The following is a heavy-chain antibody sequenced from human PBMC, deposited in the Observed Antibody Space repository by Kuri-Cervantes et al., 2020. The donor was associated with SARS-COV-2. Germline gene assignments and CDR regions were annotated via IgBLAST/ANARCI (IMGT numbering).Heavy chain of an antibody. Sequence: LRLSCTVSGGSISSYYWSWIRQPPGKGLEWIGYIYYNGSTYYNPSLKSRVTISVDTSKNQFSLKLSSVTAADTAVYYCARVLLATYYDFWSGPLDYWGQGTLVTVSS. V-gene: IGHV4-30-4*08. CDR1: GGSISSYY. CDR3: ARVLLATYYDFWSGPLDY. CDR2: IYYNGST. D-gene: IGHD3-3*01. J-gene: IGHJ4*02.